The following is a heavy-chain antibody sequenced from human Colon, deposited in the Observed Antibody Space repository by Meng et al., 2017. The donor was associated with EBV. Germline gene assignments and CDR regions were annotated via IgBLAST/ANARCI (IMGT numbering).Heavy chain of an antibody. CDR3: ARGGGVIKGLVTWFDP. D-gene: IGHD2-8*01. J-gene: IGHJ5*02. CDR2: INHSGTI. Sequence: QVRSRQWGAGLVKPSETLSLTCGVYGGSLSGYYWSWIRQTPGKGLEWIGEINHSGTINYNPSLRSRVTISVDRSNNQFSLRLSSVAAADTAVYYCARGGGVIKGLVTWFDPWGQGTVVTVSS. V-gene: IGHV4-34*01. CDR1: GGSLSGYY.